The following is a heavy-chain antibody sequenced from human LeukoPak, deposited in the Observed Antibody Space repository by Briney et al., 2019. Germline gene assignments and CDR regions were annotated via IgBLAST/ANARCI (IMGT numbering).Heavy chain of an antibody. Sequence: SETLSLTCTVSGYSISSGYYWGWIRQPPGKGLEWIGSIYHSGSTYYNPSLKSRVTISVDTSKNQFSLKLSSVTAADTAVYYRARATGDIHIDYWAQGTLVTVSS. CDR3: ARATGDIHIDY. V-gene: IGHV4-38-2*02. D-gene: IGHD1-14*01. CDR2: IYHSGST. CDR1: GYSISSGYY. J-gene: IGHJ4*02.